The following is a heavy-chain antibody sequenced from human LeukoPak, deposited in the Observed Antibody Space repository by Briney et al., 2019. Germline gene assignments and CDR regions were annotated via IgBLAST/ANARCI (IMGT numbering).Heavy chain of an antibody. CDR3: AKGIVVVPAAPQGGMDV. V-gene: IGHV3-64*01. CDR2: ISSNGGST. J-gene: IGHJ6*02. CDR1: GFTFSSYA. D-gene: IGHD2-2*01. Sequence: GGSLRLSCAASGFTFSSYAMHWVRQAPGKGLEYVSAISSNGGSTYYANSVKGRFTISRDNSKNTLYLQMGSLRAEDMAVYYCAKGIVVVPAAPQGGMDVWGQGTTVTVSS.